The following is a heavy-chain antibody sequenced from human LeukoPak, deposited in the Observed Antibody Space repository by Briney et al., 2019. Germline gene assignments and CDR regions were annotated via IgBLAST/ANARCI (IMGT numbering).Heavy chain of an antibody. CDR3: ASCVAVPGLPDY. J-gene: IGHJ4*02. D-gene: IGHD6-19*01. CDR2: INSDGSDT. V-gene: IGHV3-74*01. Sequence: GGSLRLSCAASGFTFSSYWMYWVCQAPGKGLVWVSRINSDGSDTSYADSVQGRFTISRDNAKNTLYLQMNSLRAEDTAVYYCASCVAVPGLPDYWGQGTLVTVSS. CDR1: GFTFSSYW.